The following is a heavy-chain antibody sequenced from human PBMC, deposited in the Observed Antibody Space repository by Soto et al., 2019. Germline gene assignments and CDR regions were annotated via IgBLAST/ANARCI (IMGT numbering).Heavy chain of an antibody. CDR2: ISGSGGST. V-gene: IGHV3-23*01. Sequence: GGSLRLSCAASGFTFSSYAMSWVRQAPGKGLEWVSAISGSGGSTYYADSVKGRFTISRDNSKNTLYLQMNSLRAEDTAVYYCAKFHGSGSYYENFDYWGQGTLVTVSS. J-gene: IGHJ4*02. CDR3: AKFHGSGSYYENFDY. D-gene: IGHD3-10*01. CDR1: GFTFSSYA.